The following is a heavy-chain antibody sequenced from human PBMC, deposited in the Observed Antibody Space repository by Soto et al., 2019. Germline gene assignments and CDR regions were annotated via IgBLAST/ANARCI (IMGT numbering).Heavy chain of an antibody. CDR2: MNPNSGNT. D-gene: IGHD2-15*01. J-gene: IGHJ5*02. Sequence: QVQLVQSGAEVKKPGASVKVSCKASGYTFTSYDINWVRQATGQGLEWMGWMNPNSGNTGYAQKFQGRVTMTRNTAISTAYMELSSLRSEDTAVYYCARGRMVARLYWFDPWGQGPLVTVSS. CDR1: GYTFTSYD. CDR3: ARGRMVARLYWFDP. V-gene: IGHV1-8*01.